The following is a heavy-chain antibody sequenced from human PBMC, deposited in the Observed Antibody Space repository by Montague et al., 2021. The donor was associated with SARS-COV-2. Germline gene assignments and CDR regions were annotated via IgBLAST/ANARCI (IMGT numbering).Heavy chain of an antibody. J-gene: IGHJ6*02. CDR2: IYYSGTA. D-gene: IGHD3-16*01. Sequence: SETLSLTCTVSGGSISPFDWSWIRQSPERGLEWIGTIYYSGTANYNPSLMGRLAMSLQTSQKQLSLEMRSVTAADTAVYYCARMPMHYVHTSNSRRGGLDVWGQGTTVIVSS. CDR1: GGSISPFD. V-gene: IGHV4-59*01. CDR3: ARMPMHYVHTSNSRRGGLDV.